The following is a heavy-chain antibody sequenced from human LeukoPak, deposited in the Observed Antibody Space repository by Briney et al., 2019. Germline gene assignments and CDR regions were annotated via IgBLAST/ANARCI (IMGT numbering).Heavy chain of an antibody. CDR2: INLNSSGT. Sequence: ASVKVSCKASGYTFSGNYMHWVRQAPGQGLEWMGWINLNSSGTNYAQKFQGRVTMTKDTSISTAYMELSRLKSDDTAIYYCARYCSGVSCYSSFDYWGQGTLVTVSS. CDR1: GYTFSGNY. D-gene: IGHD2-15*01. V-gene: IGHV1-2*02. J-gene: IGHJ4*02. CDR3: ARYCSGVSCYSSFDY.